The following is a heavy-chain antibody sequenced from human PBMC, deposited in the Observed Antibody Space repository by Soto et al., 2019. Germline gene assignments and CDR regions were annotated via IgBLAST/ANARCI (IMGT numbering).Heavy chain of an antibody. V-gene: IGHV3-64D*06. CDR1: GFTFSSYA. D-gene: IGHD2-2*01. Sequence: GGSLRLSCSASGFTFSSYAMHWVRQAPGKGLEYVSAISSNGGSTYYADSVKGRFTISRDNSKNTLYLQMSSLRAEGTALYYWVIHSNLEEPAGPPRSAYFQYCMDVLGQETTETVSS. CDR3: VIHSNLEEPAGPPRSAYFQYCMDV. CDR2: ISSNGGST. J-gene: IGHJ6*01.